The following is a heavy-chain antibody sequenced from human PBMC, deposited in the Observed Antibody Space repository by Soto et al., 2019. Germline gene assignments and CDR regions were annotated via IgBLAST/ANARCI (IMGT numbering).Heavy chain of an antibody. CDR3: ARDRGVAPPVAVNTHYYYYMDV. CDR1: GYSFTNYG. CDR2: ISAYNGNT. D-gene: IGHD6-19*01. Sequence: QDQLVQSGVEVKKPGASVKVSCKASGYSFTNYGITWVRQAPGQGFEWMGGISAYNGNTNYAQKFQGRVTLTTDASTSTAYLELRSLRSDDTAVYYCARDRGVAPPVAVNTHYYYYMDVLGKGTTVTVSS. J-gene: IGHJ6*03. V-gene: IGHV1-18*01.